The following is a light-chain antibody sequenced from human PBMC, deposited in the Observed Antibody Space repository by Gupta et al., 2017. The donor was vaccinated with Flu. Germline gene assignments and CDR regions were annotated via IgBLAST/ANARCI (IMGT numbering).Light chain of an antibody. CDR1: QSISNW. CDR3: QQYNGT. CDR2: KAS. J-gene: IGKJ1*01. V-gene: IGKV1-5*03. Sequence: DIQMTQSPSTLSASVGDRVTITCRASQSISNWLAWYQQKPGKAPKVLIYKASNLESGVPSRFSGSGSGTEFSLTISSLQSDDFATYYRQQYNGTFGQGTKVEIK.